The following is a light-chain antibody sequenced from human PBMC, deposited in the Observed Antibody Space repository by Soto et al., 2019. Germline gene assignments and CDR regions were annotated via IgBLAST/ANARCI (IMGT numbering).Light chain of an antibody. J-gene: IGLJ1*01. Sequence: QAVMTQPPSVSAAPGQRVTISCSGSSSNIVGNSVSWYQQLPGTAPKLLIYDDDKRPSGIPDRFSGSKSGTSATLGITGFQTGDEADYYCGSWDSSLSAYVFGTGTKLTVL. CDR2: DDD. V-gene: IGLV1-51*01. CDR3: GSWDSSLSAYV. CDR1: SSNIVGNS.